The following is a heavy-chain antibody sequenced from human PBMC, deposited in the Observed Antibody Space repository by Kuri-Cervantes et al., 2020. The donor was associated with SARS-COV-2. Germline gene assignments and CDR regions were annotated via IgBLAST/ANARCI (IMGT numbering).Heavy chain of an antibody. V-gene: IGHV4-38-2*01. J-gene: IGHJ2*01. CDR3: AMSSDWNPLWYFDL. CDR2: IYHTGTT. CDR1: GYPISSGYN. Sequence: SETLSLTCGVSGYPISSGYNWGWIRQPPGKGLEWIGSIYHTGTTSYKSSPKSRVTISADTSKNQFSLNLKSVTAADTAIYYCAMSSDWNPLWYFDLWGRGTLVTVSS. D-gene: IGHD2-21*01.